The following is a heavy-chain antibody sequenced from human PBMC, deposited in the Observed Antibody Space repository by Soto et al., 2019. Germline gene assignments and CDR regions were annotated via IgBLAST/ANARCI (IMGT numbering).Heavy chain of an antibody. D-gene: IGHD6-6*01. Sequence: ASVKVSCKVSGYTLTELSMHWVRQAPGKGLEWMGGFDPEDGETIYAQKFQGRVTMTEDTSTDTAYMELSSLRSEDTAVYYCATDQARARPYYYYYMDVWGKGTTVTVSS. CDR3: ATDQARARPYYYYYMDV. V-gene: IGHV1-24*01. CDR1: GYTLTELS. CDR2: FDPEDGET. J-gene: IGHJ6*03.